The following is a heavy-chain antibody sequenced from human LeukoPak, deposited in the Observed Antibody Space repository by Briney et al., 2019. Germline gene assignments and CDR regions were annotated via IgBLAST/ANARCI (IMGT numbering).Heavy chain of an antibody. Sequence: SETLSLTCTVYGGSFSGYYWSWIRQPPGKGLEWIGEINHSGSTNYNPSLKSGVTISVDTSKNQLSLKLSSVTAADTAVYYCARARDYARWYFDYWGQGTLVTVSS. J-gene: IGHJ4*02. CDR3: ARARDYARWYFDY. CDR2: INHSGST. CDR1: GGSFSGYY. V-gene: IGHV4-34*01. D-gene: IGHD4-17*01.